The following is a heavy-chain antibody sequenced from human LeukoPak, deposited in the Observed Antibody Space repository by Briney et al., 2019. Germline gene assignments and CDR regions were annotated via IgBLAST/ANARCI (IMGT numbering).Heavy chain of an antibody. Sequence: ASVKVSCKASGYTFTSYYMHWVRQAPGQGLEWMGIINPSGGSTSYAQKFQGRVTMTRDTSTSTVYMELSSLRSEDTAVYYCARAAAGYYYYYYMDVWGKGTTVTISS. CDR3: ARAAAGYYYYYYMDV. V-gene: IGHV1-46*01. CDR1: GYTFTSYY. J-gene: IGHJ6*03. CDR2: INPSGGST. D-gene: IGHD6-13*01.